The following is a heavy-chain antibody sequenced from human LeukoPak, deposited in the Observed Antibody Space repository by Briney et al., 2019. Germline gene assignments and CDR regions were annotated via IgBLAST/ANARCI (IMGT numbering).Heavy chain of an antibody. V-gene: IGHV4-39*07. Sequence: PSETLSLTCTVSGGSISSSSYYWGWIRQPPGKGLEWIGSIYYSGSTYYNPSLKSRVAISVDTSKNQFSLKLSSVTAADTAVYYCARIRLGELSPVSFDYWGQGTLVTVSS. J-gene: IGHJ4*02. CDR2: IYYSGST. CDR3: ARIRLGELSPVSFDY. CDR1: GGSISSSSYY. D-gene: IGHD3-16*02.